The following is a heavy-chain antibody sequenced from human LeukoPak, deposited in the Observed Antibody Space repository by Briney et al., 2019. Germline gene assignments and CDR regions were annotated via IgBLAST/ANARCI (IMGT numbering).Heavy chain of an antibody. J-gene: IGHJ4*02. CDR1: GFTLRSYA. V-gene: IGHV3-23*01. CDR2: ISGSGGST. D-gene: IGHD3-22*01. CDR3: AKAPPYYYDSSGYHDY. Sequence: GGSLRLSCVASGFTLRSYAMSWVRQAPGKGLEWVSAISGSGGSTYYADSVKGRFTISRDNSKNTLYLQMNSLRAEDTAVYYCAKAPPYYYDSSGYHDYWGQGTLVTVSS.